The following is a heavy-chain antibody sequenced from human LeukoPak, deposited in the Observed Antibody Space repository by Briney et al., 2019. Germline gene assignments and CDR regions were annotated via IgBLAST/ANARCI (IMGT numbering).Heavy chain of an antibody. CDR1: GGSINNYY. J-gene: IGHJ5*02. CDR3: ARTTRLYNRFDP. Sequence: PSETLPLTCTVSGGSINNYYWSWIRRPAGKGLEWIGRIYTSGSTNYNPSLKSRVTMSVDTSKNQFSLKLSSVTAADTAVYYCARTTRLYNRFDPWGQGALVTVSS. CDR2: IYTSGST. V-gene: IGHV4-4*07. D-gene: IGHD1-14*01.